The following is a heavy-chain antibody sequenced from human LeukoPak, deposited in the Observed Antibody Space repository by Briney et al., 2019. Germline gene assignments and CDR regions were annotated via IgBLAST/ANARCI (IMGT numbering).Heavy chain of an antibody. CDR3: ARGTYGSSWQLEHFDY. Sequence: KPSETLSLTCTVSGGSISSYYWSWIRQPPGEGLEWIGYIYYSGSTNYNPSLKSRVTISVDTSKNQFSLKLSSLTAADTAVYYCARGTYGSSWQLEHFDYWGQGTLVTVSS. V-gene: IGHV4-59*01. D-gene: IGHD6-13*01. CDR2: IYYSGST. J-gene: IGHJ4*02. CDR1: GGSISSYY.